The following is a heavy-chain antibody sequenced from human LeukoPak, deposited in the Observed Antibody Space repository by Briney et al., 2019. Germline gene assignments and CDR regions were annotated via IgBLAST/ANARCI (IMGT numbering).Heavy chain of an antibody. V-gene: IGHV3-7*03. Sequence: PGGSLRLSCAASGFTFSSYWMTWVRQAPGKGLEWVANIKQDGSEKYYVDSVKGRFTISRDNAKNSLYLQMSSLSGEDTAVYYCARVGRTLIGSSQWGWSFVLWGRGTLVVVSS. J-gene: IGHJ2*01. CDR3: ARVGRTLIGSSQWGWSFVL. D-gene: IGHD2-8*01. CDR1: GFTFSSYW. CDR2: IKQDGSEK.